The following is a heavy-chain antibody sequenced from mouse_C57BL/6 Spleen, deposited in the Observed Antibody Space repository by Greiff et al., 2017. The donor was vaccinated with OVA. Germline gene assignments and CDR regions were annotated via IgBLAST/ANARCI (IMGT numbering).Heavy chain of an antibody. V-gene: IGHV5-4*03. Sequence: EVMLVESGGGLVKPGGSLKLSCAASGFTFSSYAMSWVRQTPEKRLEWVATISDGGSYTYYPDNVKGRFTISRDNAKNNLYLQMSHLKSEDTAMYYCARYPDAMDYWGQGTSVTVSS. CDR3: ARYPDAMDY. CDR2: ISDGGSYT. CDR1: GFTFSSYA. J-gene: IGHJ4*01.